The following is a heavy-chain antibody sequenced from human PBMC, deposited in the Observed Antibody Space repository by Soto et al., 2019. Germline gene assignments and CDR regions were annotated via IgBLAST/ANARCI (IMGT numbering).Heavy chain of an antibody. J-gene: IGHJ4*02. CDR1: GFTFSDYA. CDR3: AKGGRQWLVTSDFNY. CDR2: VSHDGRNT. Sequence: VQLVESGGGVVQPGRSLRLSCAASGFTFSDYAMHWVRQAPGKGLEWVAVVSHDGRNTHYADSVKGRFTTSRDSSKNTVSLEMNSLRAEDTAVCYCAKGGRQWLVTSDFNYWGQGALVTVSS. V-gene: IGHV3-30*18. D-gene: IGHD6-19*01.